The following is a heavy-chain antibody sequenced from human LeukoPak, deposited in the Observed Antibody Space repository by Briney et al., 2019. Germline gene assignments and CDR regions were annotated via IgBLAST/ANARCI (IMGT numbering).Heavy chain of an antibody. CDR3: ARGGHHYFDN. CDR1: GFTFRDYL. J-gene: IGHJ4*02. V-gene: IGHV3-7*05. Sequence: GGPLRLSCAASGFTFRDYLMSWVRQAPGKGVEWVASIKRDGSEKYYVDSVKGRFTISRDNAKNSLYLQMNSLRAEDTAVYYCARGGHHYFDNWGQGALVTVSS. D-gene: IGHD1-26*01. CDR2: IKRDGSEK.